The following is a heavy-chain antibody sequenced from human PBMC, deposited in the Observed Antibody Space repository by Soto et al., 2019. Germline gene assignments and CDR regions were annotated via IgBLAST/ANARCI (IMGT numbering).Heavy chain of an antibody. Sequence: QVQLVESGGGVVQPGRSLRLSCAASGFTFSSYGMHWVRQAPGKGLEWVAVISYDGSNKYYADSVKGRVTISRDNSKNTLYLQMNSLRAEDTAVYYCAKAQWELPLEYYYGMDVWGQGTTVTVSS. CDR1: GFTFSSYG. D-gene: IGHD1-26*01. CDR3: AKAQWELPLEYYYGMDV. J-gene: IGHJ6*02. CDR2: ISYDGSNK. V-gene: IGHV3-30*18.